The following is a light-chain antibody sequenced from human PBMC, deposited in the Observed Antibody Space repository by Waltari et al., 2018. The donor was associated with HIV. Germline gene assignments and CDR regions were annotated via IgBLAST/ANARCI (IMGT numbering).Light chain of an antibody. J-gene: IGLJ3*02. V-gene: IGLV1-51*01. CDR1: SSNIGNNY. CDR2: AKN. Sequence: QSVLTQPPSVSAAPGQRVTISCSGSSSNIGNNYVSWYQHLPGAAPKLLLDAKNNRPSGIPSRFSGSKSGTSATLGITGLQTGDEADYYCGTWDSSLSAVFGGGTKLTVL. CDR3: GTWDSSLSAV.